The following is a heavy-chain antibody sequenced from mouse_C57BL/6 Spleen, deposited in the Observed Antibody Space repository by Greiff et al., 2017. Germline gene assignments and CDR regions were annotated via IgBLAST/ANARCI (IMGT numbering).Heavy chain of an antibody. CDR1: GYTFTSYW. D-gene: IGHD1-1*01. CDR3: ARGLPRADY. J-gene: IGHJ2*01. Sequence: VQLQQPGAELVKPGASVKLSCKASGYTFTSYWMQWVKQRPGQGLEWIGEIDPSDSYTNYNQKFKGKATLTVDTSSSTAYMQLSRLTSEDSAVYYWARGLPRADYWGQGTTLTVSS. V-gene: IGHV1-50*01. CDR2: IDPSDSYT.